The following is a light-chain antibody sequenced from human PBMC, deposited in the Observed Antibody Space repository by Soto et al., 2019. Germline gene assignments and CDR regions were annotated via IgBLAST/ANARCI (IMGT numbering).Light chain of an antibody. Sequence: EIVLTQSPGTLSLSPGERATLSCRASQSVSSNNLAWYQQRPGQAPRVVIYGASTRATGIPERFSGSGSGTDFTLTISRLEPEDFAVYYCQQYDNWPSTFGGGTKVEIK. CDR1: QSVSSNN. J-gene: IGKJ4*01. CDR3: QQYDNWPST. CDR2: GAS. V-gene: IGKV3-20*01.